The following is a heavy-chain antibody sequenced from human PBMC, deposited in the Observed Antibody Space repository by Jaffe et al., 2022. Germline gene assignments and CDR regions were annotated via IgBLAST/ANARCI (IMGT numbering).Heavy chain of an antibody. Sequence: QVQLQQWGAGLLKPSETLSLTCAVYGGSFSGYYWSWIRQPPGKGLEWIGEINHSGSTNYNPSLKSRVTISVDTSKNQFSLKLSSVTAADTAVYYCARGKRVPAAMLIWFDPWGQGTLVTVSS. CDR2: INHSGST. CDR3: ARGKRVPAAMLIWFDP. CDR1: GGSFSGYY. D-gene: IGHD2-2*01. J-gene: IGHJ5*02. V-gene: IGHV4-34*01.